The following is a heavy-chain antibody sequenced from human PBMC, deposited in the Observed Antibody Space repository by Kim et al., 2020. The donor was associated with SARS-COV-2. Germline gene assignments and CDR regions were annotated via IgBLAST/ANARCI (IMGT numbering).Heavy chain of an antibody. CDR1: GGSFSGYY. CDR2: INHSGST. V-gene: IGHV4-34*01. Sequence: SETLSLTCAVYGGSFSGYYWSWIRQPPGKGLEWIGEINHSGSTNYNPSLKSRVTISVDTSKNQFSLKLSSVTAADTAVYYCARSGFSPYSYGRYNWFDPWGQGTLVTVSS. D-gene: IGHD5-18*01. CDR3: ARSGFSPYSYGRYNWFDP. J-gene: IGHJ5*02.